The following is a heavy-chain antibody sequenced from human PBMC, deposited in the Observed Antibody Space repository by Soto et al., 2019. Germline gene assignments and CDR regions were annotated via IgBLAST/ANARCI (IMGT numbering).Heavy chain of an antibody. CDR3: ARHSAPYGSGSYQDSYYYYYYYMDV. CDR1: GGSISSYY. CDR2: IYYSGSA. Sequence: PSETLSLTCTVSGGSISSYYWSWIRQPPGKGLEWIGYIYYSGSANYNPSLKSRVTVSVDTSKNQFSLKLSSVTAADTAVYYCARHSAPYGSGSYQDSYYYYYYYMDVWGKGTTVTVSS. D-gene: IGHD3-10*01. V-gene: IGHV4-59*01. J-gene: IGHJ6*03.